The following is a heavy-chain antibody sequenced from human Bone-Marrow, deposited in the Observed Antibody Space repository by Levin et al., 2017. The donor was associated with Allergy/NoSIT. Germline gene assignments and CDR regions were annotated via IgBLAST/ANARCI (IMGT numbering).Heavy chain of an antibody. D-gene: IGHD6-19*01. Sequence: PGGSLRLSCEASGFTFSSYIMNWVRQAPGKGLEWVSSITGRNNYIYYADSLKGRFTISRDNAKNSLYLQMSSLRAEDTAVYYCARGLSRTGWYAHPPTYVDFWGQGTLVTVSS. CDR3: ARGLSRTGWYAHPPTYVDF. J-gene: IGHJ4*02. V-gene: IGHV3-21*01. CDR1: GFTFSSYI. CDR2: ITGRNNYI.